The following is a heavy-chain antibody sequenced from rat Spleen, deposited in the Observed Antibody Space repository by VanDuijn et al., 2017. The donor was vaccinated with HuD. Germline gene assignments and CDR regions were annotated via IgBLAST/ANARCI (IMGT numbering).Heavy chain of an antibody. Sequence: QVQLKESGPGLVQPSQTLSLTCTVSGFSLTSNSVHWVRQPPGKGLEWMGGIWGDGSTDYNSALKSRLSISRDTSKSQVFLKMNSLQTEDTGTYYCARDLYDFDYWGQGVMVTVSS. CDR3: ARDLYDFDY. CDR1: GFSLTSNS. CDR2: IWGDGST. J-gene: IGHJ2*01. V-gene: IGHV2-1*01.